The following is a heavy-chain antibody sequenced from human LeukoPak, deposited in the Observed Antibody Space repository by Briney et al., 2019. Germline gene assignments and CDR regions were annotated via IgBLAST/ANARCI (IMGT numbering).Heavy chain of an antibody. J-gene: IGHJ3*02. V-gene: IGHV1-18*01. D-gene: IGHD3-22*01. CDR2: ISAYNGNT. CDR1: GYTFTSYG. CDR3: ARVRRYYYDSSGYYYGAFGI. Sequence: ASVKVSCKASGYTFTSYGISWVRQAPGQGLEWMGWISAYNGNTNYAQKLQGRVTMTTDTSASTAYMELRSLRSEDTAVYFCARVRRYYYDSSGYYYGAFGIWGQGAMVTISS.